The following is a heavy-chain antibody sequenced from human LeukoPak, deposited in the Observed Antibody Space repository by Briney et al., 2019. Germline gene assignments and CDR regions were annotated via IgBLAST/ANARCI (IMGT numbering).Heavy chain of an antibody. Sequence: SETLSLTCTVSGGSISSSSYYWGWIRQPPGKGLEWIGSIYYSGSTYYNPSLKSRVTISVDTSKNQFSLKLSSVTAADTAVYYCARRVWYYGSGSKKGFDYWGQGTLVTVSS. V-gene: IGHV4-39*01. CDR1: GGSISSSSYY. CDR2: IYYSGST. D-gene: IGHD3-10*01. J-gene: IGHJ4*02. CDR3: ARRVWYYGSGSKKGFDY.